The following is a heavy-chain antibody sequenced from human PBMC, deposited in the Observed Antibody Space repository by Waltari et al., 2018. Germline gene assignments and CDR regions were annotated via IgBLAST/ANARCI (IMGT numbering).Heavy chain of an antibody. CDR3: ARDPLGVRATLDYYYYGMDV. CDR2: IRNKLNSYTT. V-gene: IGHV3-72*01. Sequence: VESGGDLVQPGGSLRLSCAGFGFNFADHYIDWVRQAPGKGLEWVGRIRNKLNSYTTEYAASVKDRFTISRDDSKSSVFLQMNSLKTEDTAVYYCARDPLGVRATLDYYYYGMDVWGQGTMVTVSS. D-gene: IGHD3-3*01. J-gene: IGHJ6*02. CDR1: GFNFADHY.